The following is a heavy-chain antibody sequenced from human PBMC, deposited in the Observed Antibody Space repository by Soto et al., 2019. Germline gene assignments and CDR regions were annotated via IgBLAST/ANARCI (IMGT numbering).Heavy chain of an antibody. CDR1: GGSISSSNW. CDR2: IYHSGST. V-gene: IGHV4-4*02. Sequence: LSLTCTVSGGSISSSNWWSWVRQPPGKGLEWIGEIYHSGSTNYNPSLKSRVTISVDKSKNQFSLKLSSVTAADTAVYYCARAAMGGSSWPFDYWGQGTLVTVSS. CDR3: ARAAMGGSSWPFDY. J-gene: IGHJ4*02. D-gene: IGHD6-13*01.